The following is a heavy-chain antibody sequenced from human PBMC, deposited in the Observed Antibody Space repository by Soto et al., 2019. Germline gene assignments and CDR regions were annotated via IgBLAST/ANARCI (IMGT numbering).Heavy chain of an antibody. CDR2: IYYSGST. Sequence: SETLSLTCTVSGGSISSYYWSWIRQPPGKGLEWIGYIYYSGSTNYNPSLKSRVTISVDTSKNQFSLKLSSVTAADTAVYCCARGSIAAAGMGNYYYMDVWGKGTTVTVSS. J-gene: IGHJ6*03. CDR3: ARGSIAAAGMGNYYYMDV. D-gene: IGHD6-13*01. V-gene: IGHV4-59*01. CDR1: GGSISSYY.